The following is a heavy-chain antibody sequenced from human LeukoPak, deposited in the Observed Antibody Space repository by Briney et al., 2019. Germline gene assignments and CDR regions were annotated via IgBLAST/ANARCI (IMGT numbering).Heavy chain of an antibody. Sequence: SGGSLRLSCAASGFTFSSYWMSWVRQAPGKGLEWVANIKQDGSEKYYVDSVKGRFTISRDDAKNSLYLQMNSLRAEDTAVYYCARDLGSGSYTYYFDYWGQGTLVTVSS. CDR3: ARDLGSGSYTYYFDY. V-gene: IGHV3-7*01. CDR1: GFTFSSYW. J-gene: IGHJ4*02. D-gene: IGHD1-26*01. CDR2: IKQDGSEK.